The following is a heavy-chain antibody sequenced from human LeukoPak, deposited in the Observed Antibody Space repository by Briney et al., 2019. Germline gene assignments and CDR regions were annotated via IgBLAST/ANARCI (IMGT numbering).Heavy chain of an antibody. D-gene: IGHD2-15*01. V-gene: IGHV3-30*02. CDR2: IRKDGSDK. Sequence: PGGSLRLSCAASGYTFSTNGIHWVRQAPAKGLEWVTYIRKDGSDKWYAKSVKGRFTISRDNSKNTVILQMNSLRPEDTALYYCAKDDQWSLDHWGQGALVTVSS. CDR1: GYTFSTNG. J-gene: IGHJ5*02. CDR3: AKDDQWSLDH.